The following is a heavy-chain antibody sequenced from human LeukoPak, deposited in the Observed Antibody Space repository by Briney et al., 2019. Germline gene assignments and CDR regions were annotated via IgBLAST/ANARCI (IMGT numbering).Heavy chain of an antibody. D-gene: IGHD4-17*01. V-gene: IGHV3-23*01. Sequence: GGSLRLSCAASGFTFSSYAMSWVRQAPGKGLEWVSGISGSGGGTYYADSVKGRFTISRDNSKNTLYLQMNSLRAEDTAVYYCAKATHDYGDYPNWFDPWGQGTLVTVSS. CDR3: AKATHDYGDYPNWFDP. CDR2: ISGSGGGT. CDR1: GFTFSSYA. J-gene: IGHJ5*02.